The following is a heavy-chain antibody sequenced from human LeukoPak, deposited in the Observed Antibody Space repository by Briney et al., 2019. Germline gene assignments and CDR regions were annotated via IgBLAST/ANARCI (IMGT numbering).Heavy chain of an antibody. D-gene: IGHD3-10*01. V-gene: IGHV4-61*02. Sequence: SETLSLTCTVSGGSISSGSYYWSWIRQPAGKGLEWIGRIYTSGSTNYNPSLKSRVTISVDTSKNQFSLKLSSVTAADTAVYYCARLWFGEVWFDPWGQGTLVTVSS. CDR2: IYTSGST. CDR1: GGSISSGSYY. J-gene: IGHJ5*02. CDR3: ARLWFGEVWFDP.